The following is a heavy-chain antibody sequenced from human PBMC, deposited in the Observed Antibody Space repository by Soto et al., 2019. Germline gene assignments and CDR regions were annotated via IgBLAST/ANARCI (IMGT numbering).Heavy chain of an antibody. CDR1: GFALDSNG. Sequence: EVQLLESGGGLVQPGGSLRLSWAAPGFALDSNGMGWVRQAPGRGLDWVWAIIGSSGSAYYAGSVKGRFTISRDNSKKTVYLQMNSLRAEDTAIYYCARIRGVIVGGPDYWGQGTLVTVSS. J-gene: IGHJ4*02. CDR3: ARIRGVIVGGPDY. CDR2: IIGSSGSA. V-gene: IGHV3-23*01. D-gene: IGHD3-16*02.